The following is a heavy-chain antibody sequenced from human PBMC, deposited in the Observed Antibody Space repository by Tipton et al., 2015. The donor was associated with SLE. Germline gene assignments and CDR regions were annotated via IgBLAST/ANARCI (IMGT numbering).Heavy chain of an antibody. CDR3: ARGAAAGTLGYYYGLDV. V-gene: IGHV1-18*01. Sequence: QVQLVQSGPEVKNPGASVMVSCKASGYIFTDYGFSWVRQAPGQGLEWMGWISVYNGDIKYAHKYQGRVTMTTDPSTTTAYMELRSLRPDDTAVYYCARGAAAGTLGYYYGLDVWGQGTTVTVSS. CDR1: GYIFTDYG. CDR2: ISVYNGDI. D-gene: IGHD6-13*01. J-gene: IGHJ6*02.